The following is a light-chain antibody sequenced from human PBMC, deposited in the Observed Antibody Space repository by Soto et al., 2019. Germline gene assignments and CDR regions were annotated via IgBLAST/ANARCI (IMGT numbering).Light chain of an antibody. V-gene: IGKV3-15*01. CDR3: QQRSNWPPIT. Sequence: EIVMPHSPATLSVSPLERATPSRRASQSVSSNLAWYQQKPGQAPRLLIYGASTRATGIPARFSGSGSGTEFTLTISSLQSEDFAVYYCQQRSNWPPITFGQGTRLEI. CDR2: GAS. CDR1: QSVSSN. J-gene: IGKJ5*01.